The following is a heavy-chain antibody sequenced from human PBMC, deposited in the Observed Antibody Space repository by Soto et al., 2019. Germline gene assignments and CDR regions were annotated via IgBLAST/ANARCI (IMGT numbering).Heavy chain of an antibody. CDR3: AKATTNGGWFNPFDS. CDR2: LSGSGTST. Sequence: PGGSLRLSCAASGFSFVNYAMNWVRQAPGKGLEWVSGLSGSGTSTYYADSVKGRFTISRDNSRDTLFLQMNSLTADDTAVYYCAKATTNGGWFNPFDSWGQGSLFTGSS. D-gene: IGHD6-19*01. CDR1: GFSFVNYA. V-gene: IGHV3-23*01. J-gene: IGHJ4*02.